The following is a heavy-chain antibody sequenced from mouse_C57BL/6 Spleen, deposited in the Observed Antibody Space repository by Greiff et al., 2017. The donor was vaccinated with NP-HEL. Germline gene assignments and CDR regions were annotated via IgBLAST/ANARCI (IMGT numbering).Heavy chain of an antibody. D-gene: IGHD2-2*01. CDR3: ARNSDYGYDGYYFDY. CDR2: IWSGGST. V-gene: IGHV2-2*01. J-gene: IGHJ2*01. CDR1: GFSLTSYG. Sequence: VQLQQSGPGLVQPSQSLSITCTVSGFSLTSYGVHWVRQSPGKGLEWLGVIWSGGSTDYNAAFISRLSISKDNSKSQVFFKMNSLQADDTAIYYCARNSDYGYDGYYFDYWGQGTTLTVSS.